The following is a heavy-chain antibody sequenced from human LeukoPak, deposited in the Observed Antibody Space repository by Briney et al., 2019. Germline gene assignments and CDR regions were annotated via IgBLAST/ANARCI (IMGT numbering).Heavy chain of an antibody. CDR1: GFTFSSYS. V-gene: IGHV3-21*01. Sequence: PGGSLRLSCAASGFTFSSYSMNWVRQAPGKGLEWVSSISSSSSYIYYADSVKGRFTISRDNAKNSLYLQMNSLRAEDTAVYYCARDSHVLRYFDWLLRVYYFDYWGQGTLVTVSS. CDR3: ARDSHVLRYFDWLLRVYYFDY. D-gene: IGHD3-9*01. J-gene: IGHJ4*02. CDR2: ISSSSSYI.